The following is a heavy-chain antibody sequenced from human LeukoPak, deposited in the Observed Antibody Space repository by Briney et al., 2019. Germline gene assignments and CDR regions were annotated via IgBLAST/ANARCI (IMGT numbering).Heavy chain of an antibody. V-gene: IGHV3-48*03. D-gene: IGHD4-23*01. J-gene: IGHJ4*02. CDR2: ISTSGGTI. CDR3: ARDSYYGGTQDY. CDR1: GFLFSSYE. Sequence: GGSLRLSCAASGFLFSSYEMNWVRQAPGKGLGWVSYISTSGGTIYYADSVKGRFTISRDNAKNSPYLQMNSLRAEDTAVYYCARDSYYGGTQDYWGQGTLVTVSS.